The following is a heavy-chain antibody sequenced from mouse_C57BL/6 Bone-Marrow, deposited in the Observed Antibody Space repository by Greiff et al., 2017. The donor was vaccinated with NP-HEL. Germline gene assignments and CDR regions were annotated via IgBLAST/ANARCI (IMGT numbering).Heavy chain of an antibody. CDR1: GYTFTSYG. CDR2: IYPRSGNT. D-gene: IGHD1-1*01. CDR3: ARKGRYYYGSSYSWFAY. V-gene: IGHV1-81*01. J-gene: IGHJ3*01. Sequence: VQLQQSGAELARPGASVKLSCKASGYTFTSYGISWVKQRTGQGLEWIGEIYPRSGNTYYNEKFKGKATLTADKSSSTAYMELRSLTSEDSAVYFCARKGRYYYGSSYSWFAYWGQGTLVTVSA.